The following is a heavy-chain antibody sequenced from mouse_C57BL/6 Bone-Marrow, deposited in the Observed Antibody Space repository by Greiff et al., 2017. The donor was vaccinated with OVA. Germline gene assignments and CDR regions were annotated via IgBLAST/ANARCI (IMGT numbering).Heavy chain of an antibody. CDR1: GYTFTDYY. Sequence: VQLQQSGPELVKPGASVKISCKASGYTFTDYYINWVKQRPGQGLEWIGWIFPGSGSTYYNEKFKGKATLTVDKSSSTAYMLLSSLTSEDSAVYFCARSHITTVVANYFDYWGQGTTLTVSS. D-gene: IGHD1-1*01. J-gene: IGHJ2*01. CDR2: IFPGSGST. V-gene: IGHV1-75*01. CDR3: ARSHITTVVANYFDY.